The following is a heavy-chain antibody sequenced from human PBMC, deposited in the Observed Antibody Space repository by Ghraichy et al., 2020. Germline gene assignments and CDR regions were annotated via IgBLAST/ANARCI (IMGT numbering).Heavy chain of an antibody. J-gene: IGHJ5*02. Sequence: GGSLRLSCAVSGFTVSDSILHWVRQSPGKGLEWVAVMSNHETIKIYAESVKGRFTISRDNSKNTLYLEMNSLRDEDIGVYYCASEWRSSGRAGCFDPWGQGTLVTVSS. CDR2: MSNHETIK. D-gene: IGHD6-19*01. V-gene: IGHV3-30-3*01. CDR3: ASEWRSSGRAGCFDP. CDR1: GFTVSDSI.